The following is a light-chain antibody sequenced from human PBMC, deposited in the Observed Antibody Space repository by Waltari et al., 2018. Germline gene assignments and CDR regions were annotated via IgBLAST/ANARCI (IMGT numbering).Light chain of an antibody. CDR1: QSINTW. CDR3: QQYNSDQYT. CDR2: KAS. J-gene: IGKJ2*01. Sequence: DIQLTQSPSFLSASVGDRVTITCRASQSINTWLAWYQHRPGKAPKLLIQKASFLQSGVPSRFSGSESGTEFTLTINSLQPDDLATYHCQQYNSDQYTFGQGTKLEI. V-gene: IGKV1-5*03.